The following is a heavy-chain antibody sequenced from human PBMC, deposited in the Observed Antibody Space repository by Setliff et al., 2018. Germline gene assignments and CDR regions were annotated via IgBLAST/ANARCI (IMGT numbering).Heavy chain of an antibody. CDR3: AAEKFPGDWGDY. CDR1: GYTFTSYG. J-gene: IGHJ4*02. Sequence: GASVKVSCKASGYTFTSYGISWVRQAPGQGLEWMGWISAYNGNTNYAQKLQGRVTMTTDTSTSTAYMELRSLRSDDTSVYYCAAEKFPGDWGDYWGQGPLVTVSS. D-gene: IGHD2-21*01. V-gene: IGHV1-18*01. CDR2: ISAYNGNT.